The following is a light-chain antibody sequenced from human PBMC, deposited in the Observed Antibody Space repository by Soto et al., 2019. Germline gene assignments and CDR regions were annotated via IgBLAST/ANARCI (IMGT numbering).Light chain of an antibody. CDR1: QSVSSS. Sequence: EIVLTQSPATLSLSPGDRATLSCSASQSVSSSLAWYQQKPGQAPRLLIYDASNRATDIPARFSGSGSGTDFTLTINSLEPEDFAVYYCQQHSNWPRTFGQGTKLEIK. J-gene: IGKJ2*01. CDR3: QQHSNWPRT. CDR2: DAS. V-gene: IGKV3-11*01.